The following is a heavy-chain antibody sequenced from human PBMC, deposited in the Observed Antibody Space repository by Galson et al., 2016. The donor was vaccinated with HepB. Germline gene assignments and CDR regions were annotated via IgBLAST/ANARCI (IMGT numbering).Heavy chain of an antibody. V-gene: IGHV3-9*01. D-gene: IGHD3-16*02. CDR2: IRWNTWSI. CDR1: GFTFANHG. J-gene: IGHJ4*02. Sequence: SLRLSCAASGFTFANHGMHLVRQAPGTGLEWLSRIRWNTWSIGYADSVTRRFSISRDNANNSVYLQMNSLKAEDTAFDSCAKDIYARHTLGCVFDEWGQGTLVIVSS. CDR3: AKDIYARHTLGCVFDE.